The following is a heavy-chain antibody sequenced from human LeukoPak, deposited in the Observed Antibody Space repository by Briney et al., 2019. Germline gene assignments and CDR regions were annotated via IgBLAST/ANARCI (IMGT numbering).Heavy chain of an antibody. J-gene: IGHJ4*02. CDR3: ARDRDVVAVAGPGFFDY. D-gene: IGHD6-19*01. CDR2: ISSSGSTI. CDR1: GFTFSSYE. Sequence: GGSLRLSCAASGFTFSSYEMNWVRQAPGKGLEWVSYISSSGSTIYYADSVKGRFTISRDNAKNSLYLQMNSLRAADTAVYYCARDRDVVAVAGPGFFDYWGQGTLVTVSS. V-gene: IGHV3-48*03.